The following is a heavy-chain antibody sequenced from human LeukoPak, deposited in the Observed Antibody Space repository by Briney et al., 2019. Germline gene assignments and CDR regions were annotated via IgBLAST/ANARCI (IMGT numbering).Heavy chain of an antibody. CDR1: EFTFNRYW. D-gene: IGHD3-10*01. CDR2: IKHDGSEA. Sequence: PGGSLRLSCAASEFTFNRYWMSWVRQAPGKGLEWVANIKHDGSEAHYVDSVKGRFTISRDNAKNSPSLQMNSLSVDDTGVYFCTRDALFGSGRTHLDFWSQGTLVSVSS. V-gene: IGHV3-7*04. CDR3: TRDALFGSGRTHLDF. J-gene: IGHJ4*02.